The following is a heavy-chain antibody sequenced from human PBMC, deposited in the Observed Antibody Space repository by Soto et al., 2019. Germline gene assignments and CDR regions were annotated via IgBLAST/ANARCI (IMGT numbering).Heavy chain of an antibody. J-gene: IGHJ4*02. Sequence: HVQLLQSGGELKKPGASVKVSCNTSGFTFNTYVISGVRQAPGQGLEWMGWISPYNGNTKYGEKFQGRVTMTTDTITRTAYMELRNLRIDDTAVYYCARDTSNSFDYWGKGTLVTVSS. CDR2: ISPYNGNT. CDR3: ARDTSNSFDY. D-gene: IGHD2-2*01. V-gene: IGHV1-18*01. CDR1: GFTFNTYV.